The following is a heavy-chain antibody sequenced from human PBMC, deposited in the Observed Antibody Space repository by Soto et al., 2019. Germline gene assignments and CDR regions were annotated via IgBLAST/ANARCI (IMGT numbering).Heavy chain of an antibody. J-gene: IGHJ4*02. CDR2: ISWDGGSA. Sequence: PGGSLRLSCVASGFSFSSYAMSWVRQAPGKCLEWVSLISWDGGSAYYADSVKGRFTISRDNIKDSLYLQMNSLRTDDSAVYYCARGSKDSYPGSRVFDLWGRGTLVTVS. D-gene: IGHD3-10*01. V-gene: IGHV3-43*01. CDR1: GFSFSSYA. CDR3: ARGSKDSYPGSRVFDL.